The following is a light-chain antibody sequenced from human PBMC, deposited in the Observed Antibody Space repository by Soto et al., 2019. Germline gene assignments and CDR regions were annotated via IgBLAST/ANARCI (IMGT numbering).Light chain of an antibody. V-gene: IGLV2-14*03. CDR1: HSDIGNYNY. CDR3: NSYREDHPRLYV. CDR2: DVG. Sequence: QSVLTQPASVSGSPGQSITISCTGTHSDIGNYNYVSWYQHLPGKAPKLMIYDVGSRPSGVSSRFSGSKSGNTASLAISGLQAEDEADYCCNSYREDHPRLYVFGTGTKVTVL. J-gene: IGLJ1*01.